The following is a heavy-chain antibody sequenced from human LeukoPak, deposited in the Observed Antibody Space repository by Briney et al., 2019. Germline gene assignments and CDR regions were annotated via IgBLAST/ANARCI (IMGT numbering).Heavy chain of an antibody. Sequence: SETLSLTCAVYGGXISSHYWSWIRQPPGKGLEWIGYVFYIGSTKYSPSLKSRVTISVDTSNNQFSLKLNSVTPADTAVYFCARGDGDNYPFDYWGRGTLVTVSS. CDR1: GGXISSHY. CDR3: ARGDGDNYPFDY. V-gene: IGHV4-59*11. J-gene: IGHJ4*02. D-gene: IGHD5-24*01. CDR2: VFYIGST.